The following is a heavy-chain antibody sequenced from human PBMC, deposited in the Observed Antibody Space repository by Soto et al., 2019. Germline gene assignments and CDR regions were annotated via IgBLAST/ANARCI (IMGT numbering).Heavy chain of an antibody. CDR1: AGSISTINYY. CDR3: ARSAQWDGFDP. Sequence: QVQLQESGPGLVRPSQTLSLTCTVSAGSISTINYYWSWMRQHPEKGLEWIGYISYSGSTFYHSSLESRVTISLDTSKKQFSLTLTSVTAADTAMYYCARSAQWDGFDPWGQGAIGTVSS. D-gene: IGHD2-8*01. V-gene: IGHV4-31*03. CDR2: ISYSGST. J-gene: IGHJ3*01.